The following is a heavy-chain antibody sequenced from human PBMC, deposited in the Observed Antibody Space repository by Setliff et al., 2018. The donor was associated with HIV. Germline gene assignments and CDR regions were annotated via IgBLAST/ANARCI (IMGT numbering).Heavy chain of an antibody. Sequence: ASVKVSCKASGYTFTNYYMHWVRQAPGQGLEWMGIINPSGGSTNYAQKFQGRVTITAETSTDTAYMELSSLRSEDTAVYYCATAPTMKVVYSGFWGQGTLVTVSS. D-gene: IGHD3-22*01. J-gene: IGHJ4*02. CDR2: INPSGGST. V-gene: IGHV1-46*01. CDR3: ATAPTMKVVYSGF. CDR1: GYTFTNYY.